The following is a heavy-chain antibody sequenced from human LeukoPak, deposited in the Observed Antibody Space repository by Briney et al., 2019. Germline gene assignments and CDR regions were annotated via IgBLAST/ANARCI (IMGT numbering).Heavy chain of an antibody. J-gene: IGHJ4*02. Sequence: GRSLRLSCAASGFSFSDFYMSWIRQAPGMGLEWISYIGTRSNPIYYADSVKGRFTISRDDAKNSLYLQMNSLRDEDTAVYFCAREARGSGRDFDYWGQGILVTVSS. CDR2: IGTRSNPI. D-gene: IGHD1-26*01. V-gene: IGHV3-11*01. CDR1: GFSFSDFY. CDR3: AREARGSGRDFDY.